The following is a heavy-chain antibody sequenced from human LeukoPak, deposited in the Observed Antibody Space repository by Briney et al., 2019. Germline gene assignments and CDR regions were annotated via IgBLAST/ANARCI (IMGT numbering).Heavy chain of an antibody. CDR1: GGSISSYY. CDR2: IYYSGST. CDR3: ARGERGYCSSTSCFYYYYYMDV. Sequence: SETLSLTCTVSGGSISSYYWSWIRQPPGKGLEWIGYIYYSGSTNYNPSLKSRVTISVDTSKNQFSLKLSSVTAADTAVYYCARGERGYCSSTSCFYYYYYMDVWGKGTTVTVSS. V-gene: IGHV4-59*01. D-gene: IGHD2-2*01. J-gene: IGHJ6*03.